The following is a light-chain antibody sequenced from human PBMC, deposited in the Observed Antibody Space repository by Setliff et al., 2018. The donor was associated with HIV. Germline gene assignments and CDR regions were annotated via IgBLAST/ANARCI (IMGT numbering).Light chain of an antibody. CDR2: EVK. Sequence: QSALTQPASVSGSPGQSITISCTGTGSDVGGYNYVSWYQQHPGNAPKLIIYEVKNRPSGISNRFSGSKSGNTASLTISGLQAEDEADYYCSSYAISNTLPFGTGTKVTVL. J-gene: IGLJ1*01. V-gene: IGLV2-14*01. CDR1: GSDVGGYNY. CDR3: SSYAISNTLP.